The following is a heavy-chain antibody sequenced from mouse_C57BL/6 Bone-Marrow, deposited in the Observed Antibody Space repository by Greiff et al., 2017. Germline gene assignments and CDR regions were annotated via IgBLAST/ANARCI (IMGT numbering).Heavy chain of an antibody. CDR3: ARHGRLRYYFDY. CDR1: GFTFSSYT. Sequence: EVKLMESGGGLVKPGGSLKLSCAASGFTFSSYTMSWVRQTPEKRLEWVATISGGGGNTYYPDSVKGRFTISRDNAKNTLYLQMSSLRSEDTALYYGARHGRLRYYFDYWGQGTTLTVSS. V-gene: IGHV5-9*01. D-gene: IGHD2-4*01. CDR2: ISGGGGNT. J-gene: IGHJ2*01.